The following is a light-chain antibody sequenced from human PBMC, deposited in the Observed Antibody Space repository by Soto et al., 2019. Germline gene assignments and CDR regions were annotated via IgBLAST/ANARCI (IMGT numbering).Light chain of an antibody. J-gene: IGKJ1*01. V-gene: IGKV3-20*01. Sequence: EIVLTQSPGTLSVSPGERATLSCRASQSVSSSYLAWYQQKPGQAPRLLISAASSRATVAPDRFSGSGSGPNFTLTISRLEPEDFAVYYCQHDGSLLAWTFGQGTKVEIK. CDR3: QHDGSLLAWT. CDR2: AAS. CDR1: QSVSSSY.